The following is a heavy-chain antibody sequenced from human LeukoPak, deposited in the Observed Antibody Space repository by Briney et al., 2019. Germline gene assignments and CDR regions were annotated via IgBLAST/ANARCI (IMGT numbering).Heavy chain of an antibody. Sequence: GGSLRLSCAASGFTFSTYRMSWVRQAPGKGLEWVANIKQDGSEKHYVDSVKGRFTISRDNAKNSLYLQMSSLRAEDTAVYYCARVEETATTAAIIRKYSYYYYYMDVWGKGNTVTVSS. CDR1: GFTFSTYR. J-gene: IGHJ6*03. CDR3: ARVEETATTAAIIRKYSYYYYYMDV. V-gene: IGHV3-7*01. D-gene: IGHD4-11*01. CDR2: IKQDGSEK.